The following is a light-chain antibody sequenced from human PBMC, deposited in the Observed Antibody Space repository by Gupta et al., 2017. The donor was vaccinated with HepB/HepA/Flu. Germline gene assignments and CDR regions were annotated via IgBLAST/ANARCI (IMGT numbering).Light chain of an antibody. CDR2: GAS. CDR3: QQSYSST. CDR1: QSISTS. J-gene: IGKJ5*01. Sequence: DILMTQSPSSLSASVGDRVTITCRASQSISTSLNWYQQKSGKAPELLIYGASSLQTGVPSRFSGSGSGTDFTLTISSLQPEDFATYYCQQSYSSTFGQGTRLEI. V-gene: IGKV1-39*01.